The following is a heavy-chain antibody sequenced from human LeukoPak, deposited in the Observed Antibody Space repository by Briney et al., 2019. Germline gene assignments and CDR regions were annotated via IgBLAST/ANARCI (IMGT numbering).Heavy chain of an antibody. Sequence: PGGSLRLSCAGSGFAVSNNYMSWVRQPPGKGLEWVSTIYGAGITNYVDSVKGRFTISRDNSKNTLYLQMNSLRAEDTAVYYCIRDSTTFRFGYWGQGTLVTVSS. CDR1: GFAVSNNY. CDR3: IRDSTTFRFGY. CDR2: IYGAGIT. D-gene: IGHD3-16*01. V-gene: IGHV3-53*01. J-gene: IGHJ4*02.